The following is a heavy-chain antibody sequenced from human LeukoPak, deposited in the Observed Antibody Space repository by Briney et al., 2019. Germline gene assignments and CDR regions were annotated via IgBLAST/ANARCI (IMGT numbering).Heavy chain of an antibody. CDR2: IKQDGSEK. D-gene: IGHD1-1*01. V-gene: IGHV3-7*01. CDR1: RFTFSSYW. J-gene: IGHJ3*02. Sequence: QPGGSLRLSCAASRFTFSSYWMSWVRQAPGKGLEWVANIKQDGSEKYYVDSVKGRFTISRDNAKNSLFLQMNSLRAEDTAVYYCARDGDLDWTTGAFDIWGQGTMVTVSS. CDR3: ARDGDLDWTTGAFDI.